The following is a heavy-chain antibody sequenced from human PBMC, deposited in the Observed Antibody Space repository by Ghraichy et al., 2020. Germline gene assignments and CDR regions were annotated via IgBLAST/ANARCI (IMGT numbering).Heavy chain of an antibody. Sequence: GSLRLSCAASGFTFSSYAMSWVRQAPGKGLEWVSAISGSGGSTYYADSVKGRFTISRDNSKNTLYLQMNSLRAEDTAVYYCAKDSWDIVVVPAANFDYWGQGTLVTVSS. D-gene: IGHD2-2*01. CDR2: ISGSGGST. V-gene: IGHV3-23*01. J-gene: IGHJ4*02. CDR1: GFTFSSYA. CDR3: AKDSWDIVVVPAANFDY.